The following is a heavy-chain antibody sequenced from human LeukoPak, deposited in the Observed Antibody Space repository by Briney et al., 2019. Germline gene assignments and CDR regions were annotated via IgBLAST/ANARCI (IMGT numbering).Heavy chain of an antibody. Sequence: SETLSLTCAVYGGSFSGYYWTWIRQPPGKGLEWIGEINHRGSTDYNPSLKSRLTISVDTSQNQISLRLSSVTAADTAVYYCARGTRDIVVVVAATVWFDPWGQGTLVTVSS. CDR1: GGSFSGYY. CDR2: INHRGST. V-gene: IGHV4-34*01. CDR3: ARGTRDIVVVVAATVWFDP. D-gene: IGHD2-15*01. J-gene: IGHJ5*02.